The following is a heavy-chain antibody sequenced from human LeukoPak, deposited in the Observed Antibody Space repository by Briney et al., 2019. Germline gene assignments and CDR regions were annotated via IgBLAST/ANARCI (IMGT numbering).Heavy chain of an antibody. V-gene: IGHV4-39*01. CDR2: IYYSGST. J-gene: IGHJ4*02. CDR1: GGSISSSSYY. Sequence: SETLSLTCTVSGGSISSSSYYWGWIRQPPGKGLEWIGSIYYSGSTYYNPSLKSRVTISVDTSKNQFSLKLSSVTAADTAVYYCARHAGRRGAALLKFDYWGQGTLVTVSS. CDR3: ARHAGRRGAALLKFDY. D-gene: IGHD1-14*01.